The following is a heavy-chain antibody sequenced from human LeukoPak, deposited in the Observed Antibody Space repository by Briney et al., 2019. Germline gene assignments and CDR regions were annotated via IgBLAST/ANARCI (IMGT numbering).Heavy chain of an antibody. D-gene: IGHD6-19*01. CDR3: AKYGNSGWVTDN. V-gene: IGHV4-59*08. Sequence: SETLSLTCTVSGGSIGTNYWAWIRQPPGKGLEYIGYIYYTGGTNYNPSLKSRVTISVDTSKNQFSLKLSSVTAADTAVYFCAKYGNSGWVTDNWGQGTLVTVSS. CDR1: GGSIGTNY. J-gene: IGHJ4*02. CDR2: IYYTGGT.